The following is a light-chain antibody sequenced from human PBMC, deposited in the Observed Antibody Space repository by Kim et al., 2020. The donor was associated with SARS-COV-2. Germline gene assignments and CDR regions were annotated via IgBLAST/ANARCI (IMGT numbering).Light chain of an antibody. CDR3: QSYDSTNWV. Sequence: NFMLTQPHSVSESPGKTVTISCTRSSGSIASNYVQWYQQRPGSAPTTVIYEDNQRRSGVPDRFSGSIDSSSNSASLTISGLKTEDEADYYCQSYDSTNWVFGGGTKLTVL. CDR2: EDN. V-gene: IGLV6-57*04. J-gene: IGLJ3*02. CDR1: SGSIASNY.